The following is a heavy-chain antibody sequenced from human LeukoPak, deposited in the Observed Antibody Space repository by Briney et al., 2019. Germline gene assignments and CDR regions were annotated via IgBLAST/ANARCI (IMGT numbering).Heavy chain of an antibody. V-gene: IGHV3-23*01. CDR1: GFTFSSYA. J-gene: IGHJ4*02. D-gene: IGHD3-3*01. Sequence: GGSLRLSCAASGFTFSSYAMSWVRQAPGKGLEWVSAISGSGGSTYYADSVKGRFTISRDNFKNTLYLQMNSLRAEDTAVYYCAKGTFSISYYFDYWGQGTLVTVSS. CDR2: ISGSGGST. CDR3: AKGTFSISYYFDY.